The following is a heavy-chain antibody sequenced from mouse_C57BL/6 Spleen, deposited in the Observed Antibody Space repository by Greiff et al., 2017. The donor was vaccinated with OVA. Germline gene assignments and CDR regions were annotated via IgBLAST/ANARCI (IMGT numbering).Heavy chain of an antibody. Sequence: VQLQESGAELVMPGASVKLSCKASGYTFTSYWMHWVKQRPGQGLEWIGEIDPSDSYTNYNQKFKGKSTLTVDKSSSTAYMQLSSLTSEDSAVYYCARSDYYGSSHWYFDVWGTGTTVTVSS. J-gene: IGHJ1*03. CDR3: ARSDYYGSSHWYFDV. CDR2: IDPSDSYT. CDR1: GYTFTSYW. D-gene: IGHD1-1*01. V-gene: IGHV1-69*01.